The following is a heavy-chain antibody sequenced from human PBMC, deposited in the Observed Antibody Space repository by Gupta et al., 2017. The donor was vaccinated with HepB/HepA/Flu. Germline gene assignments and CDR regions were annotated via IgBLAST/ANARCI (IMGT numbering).Heavy chain of an antibody. Sequence: QVQLVESGGGVVQPGRSLRLSCAASGFPFRSYAMHWVLQAPGKGLEWVAVIAYDGSNKYYADSVKGRFTISRDNSKNTLYLQMNSLRAEDTAVYYCATIGDCSSTSCWDDAFDIWCEGTMVAVSS. CDR1: GFPFRSYA. J-gene: IGHJ3*02. CDR2: IAYDGSNK. V-gene: IGHV3-30-3*01. D-gene: IGHD2-2*01. CDR3: ATIGDCSSTSCWDDAFDI.